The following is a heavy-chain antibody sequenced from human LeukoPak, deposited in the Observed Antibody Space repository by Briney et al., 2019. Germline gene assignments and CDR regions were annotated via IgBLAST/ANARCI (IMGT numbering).Heavy chain of an antibody. CDR1: GGSFSGYY. V-gene: IGHV4-34*01. J-gene: IGHJ4*02. CDR3: ANLWFGESLKY. Sequence: PSETLSLTCAVYGGSFSGYYWSWIRQPPGKGLEWIGEINHSGSTNYNPSLKSRVTISVDTSKNQFSLKLSSVTAADTAVYYCANLWFGESLKYWGQGTLVTVSS. CDR2: INHSGST. D-gene: IGHD3-10*01.